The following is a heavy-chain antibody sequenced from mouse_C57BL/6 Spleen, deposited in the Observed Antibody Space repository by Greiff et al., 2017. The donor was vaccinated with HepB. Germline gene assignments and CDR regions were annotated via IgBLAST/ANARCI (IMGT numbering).Heavy chain of an antibody. CDR3: TGWDYDDEGY. D-gene: IGHD2-4*01. V-gene: IGHV1-15*01. J-gene: IGHJ2*01. CDR2: IDPETGGT. Sequence: QVQLQQSGAELVRPGASVTLSCKASGYTFTDYEMHWVKQTPVHGLEWIGAIDPETGGTAYNQKFKGKAILTADKSSSTAYMEIRSLTSEDAAVYYCTGWDYDDEGYLSQGTTLTVSS. CDR1: GYTFTDYE.